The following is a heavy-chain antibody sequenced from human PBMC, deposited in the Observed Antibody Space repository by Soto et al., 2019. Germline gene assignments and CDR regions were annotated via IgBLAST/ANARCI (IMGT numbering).Heavy chain of an antibody. CDR1: GGSISSSSYY. D-gene: IGHD6-19*01. CDR3: ARLEPGGAVAATVFDY. J-gene: IGHJ4*02. Sequence: QLQLQESGPGLVKPSETLSLTCTVSGGSISSSSYYWGWIRQPPGKGLEWIGSIYYSGSTYYNPSLKSRVTISVDTSKNQFSLKLSSVTAADTAVYYCARLEPGGAVAATVFDYWGQGTLVTVSS. CDR2: IYYSGST. V-gene: IGHV4-39*01.